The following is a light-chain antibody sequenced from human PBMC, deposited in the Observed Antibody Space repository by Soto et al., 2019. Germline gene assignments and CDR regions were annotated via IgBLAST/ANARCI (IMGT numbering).Light chain of an antibody. CDR1: QSINTY. CDR2: DAS. Sequence: EIVLTQSPATLSLSPGERATLSCRASQSINTYLAWYQQKPGQAPRLLIYDASNRVTGIPARFSGSGSGTDFTLTISSLEPEDLAVYYCHQRSNWLTFGGGTSVEIK. CDR3: HQRSNWLT. J-gene: IGKJ4*01. V-gene: IGKV3-11*01.